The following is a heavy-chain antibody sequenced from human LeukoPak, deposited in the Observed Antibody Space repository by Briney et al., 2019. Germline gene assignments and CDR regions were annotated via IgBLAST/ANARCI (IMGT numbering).Heavy chain of an antibody. J-gene: IGHJ4*02. CDR2: INPSGGST. CDR1: GYTFTSYY. V-gene: IGHV1-46*01. Sequence: GASVKVSCKASGYTFTSYYMHWVRQAPGQGLEWMGVINPSGGSTTYAQKFQGRVTMTRDTSTSTVYMELSSLRSEGTAVYYCARDGVRSQLWLKREYYFDYWGQGTLVTVSS. D-gene: IGHD5-18*01. CDR3: ARDGVRSQLWLKREYYFDY.